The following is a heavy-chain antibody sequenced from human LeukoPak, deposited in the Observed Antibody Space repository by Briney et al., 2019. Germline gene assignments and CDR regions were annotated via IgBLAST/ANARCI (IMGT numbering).Heavy chain of an antibody. J-gene: IGHJ6*02. CDR2: ISYDGSNK. Sequence: GGSLRLSCAASGFTFSSYAMHWVRQAPGKGLEWVAVISYDGSNKYYADSVKGRFTISRDNSKNTLYLQMNSLRAEDTAVYYCARDDYGDNYGMDVWGQGTTVTVSS. V-gene: IGHV3-30*07. CDR1: GFTFSSYA. CDR3: ARDDYGDNYGMDV. D-gene: IGHD4-17*01.